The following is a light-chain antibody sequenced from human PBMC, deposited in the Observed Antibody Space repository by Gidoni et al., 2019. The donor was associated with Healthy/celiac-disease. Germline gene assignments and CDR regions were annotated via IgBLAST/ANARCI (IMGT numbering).Light chain of an antibody. CDR2: AAS. V-gene: IGKV1-39*01. Sequence: DIQMTQSPSSLSASVGDRVTITCRASQSISSYLNWYQQKPGKAPKLLIYAASSLQSGVPSRFSGSGSGTDFTLTISSLQPEAFATYYCQQSYSTPRFTFGGGTKVEIK. CDR1: QSISSY. J-gene: IGKJ4*01. CDR3: QQSYSTPRFT.